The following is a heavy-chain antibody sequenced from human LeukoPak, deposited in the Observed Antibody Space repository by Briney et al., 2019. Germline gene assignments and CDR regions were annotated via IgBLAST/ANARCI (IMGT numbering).Heavy chain of an antibody. Sequence: GGALRVSCAASGFTFSSSSMNWVRQAPGKGLAWVSSISSSSSYIYYADSVKGRFTISRDNAKNSLYLQMNSLRAEDTAVYYCASPLGSGDAFDIWGQGTMVTVSS. J-gene: IGHJ3*02. CDR2: ISSSSSYI. CDR3: ASPLGSGDAFDI. CDR1: GFTFSSSS. D-gene: IGHD3-10*01. V-gene: IGHV3-21*01.